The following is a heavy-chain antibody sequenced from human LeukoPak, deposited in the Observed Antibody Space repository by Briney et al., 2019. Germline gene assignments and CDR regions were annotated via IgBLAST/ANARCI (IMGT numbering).Heavy chain of an antibody. CDR2: IKEDGSEK. CDR3: ARVLATSGWAFDN. CDR1: GSTFSRFS. J-gene: IGHJ4*02. V-gene: IGHV3-7*04. Sequence: GGSLRLSCAASGSTFSRFSMTWVRQAPGKGLEWVAKIKEDGSEKDYVDSVKGRFTISRDSAKNSVSMQMNSLRADDTAVYYCARVLATSGWAFDNWGQRTLVTVSS. D-gene: IGHD6-19*01.